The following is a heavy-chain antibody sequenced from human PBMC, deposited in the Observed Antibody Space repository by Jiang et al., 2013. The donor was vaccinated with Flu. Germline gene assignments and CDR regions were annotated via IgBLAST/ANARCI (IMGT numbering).Heavy chain of an antibody. CDR3: AYSGYYAEYFPH. V-gene: IGHV6-1*01. D-gene: IGHD1-26*01. J-gene: IGHJ1*01. Sequence: GDSVSGNSAAWNWIRQSPSRGLEWLGRTYYRPKWYNDYAVSVKSRITINPDTSKNHFSLQLNSVTPEDTAVYYCAYSGYYAEYFPHWGQGTLVTVSS. CDR1: GDSVSGNSAA. CDR2: TYYRPKWYN.